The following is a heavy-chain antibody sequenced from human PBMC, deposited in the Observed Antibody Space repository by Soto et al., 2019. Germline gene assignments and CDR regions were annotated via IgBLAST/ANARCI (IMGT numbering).Heavy chain of an antibody. CDR1: GFTFSSYA. CDR2: ISYDGSNK. CDR3: AREVVVVAATFDAFDI. V-gene: IGHV3-30-3*01. Sequence: QVQLVESGGGVVQPGRSLRLSCAASGFTFSSYAMHWVRQAPGKGLEWVAVISYDGSNKYYADSVKGRFTISRDNYKNTLYLQMNSLRAEDTAVYYCAREVVVVAATFDAFDIWGQGTMVTVSS. D-gene: IGHD2-15*01. J-gene: IGHJ3*02.